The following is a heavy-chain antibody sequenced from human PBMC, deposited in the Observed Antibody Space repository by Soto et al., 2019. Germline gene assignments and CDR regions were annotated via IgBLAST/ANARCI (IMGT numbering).Heavy chain of an antibody. J-gene: IGHJ4*02. V-gene: IGHV3-33*05. CDR3: ARNPRPTYGDYADY. CDR1: GFTFSNYG. Sequence: QVQLVESGGTVVQPGTSLRLSCVASGFTFSNYGMHWARQASGKGLEWVAYLQYDGTYIHYSDSVQGRFTISRDNSRNTLYLQMNSLRAEDTALYYCARNPRPTYGDYADYWGQGTLVTVSS. D-gene: IGHD4-17*01. CDR2: LQYDGTYI.